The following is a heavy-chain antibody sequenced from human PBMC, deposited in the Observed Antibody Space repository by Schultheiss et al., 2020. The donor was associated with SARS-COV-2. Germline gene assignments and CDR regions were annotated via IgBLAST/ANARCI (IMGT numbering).Heavy chain of an antibody. CDR3: AKEMDSSGWFSNFDY. D-gene: IGHD6-19*01. J-gene: IGHJ4*02. CDR2: ISGSGGDT. V-gene: IGHV3-23*01. CDR1: GFTFNSSA. Sequence: GGSLRLSCAASGFTFNSSAMNWVRQAPGKGLEWVSIISGSGGDTYYADSVKGRFTISRDNSKNTLYLQMNSLRAEDTAVYYCAKEMDSSGWFSNFDYWGQGTLVTVSS.